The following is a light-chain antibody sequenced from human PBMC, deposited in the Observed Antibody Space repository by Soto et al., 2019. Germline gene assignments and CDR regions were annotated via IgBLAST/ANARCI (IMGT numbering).Light chain of an antibody. V-gene: IGLV2-14*01. Sequence: QSALTQPASVSGSPGQSITISCTGTSSDVGGYNYVSWYQQHPGKAPKLMVYGVTNRPSGVSNRFSGSRSGNTASLTISGLQSEDEAEYYCNSYTSSSTFVFGTGTKFTVL. CDR1: SSDVGGYNY. CDR2: GVT. J-gene: IGLJ1*01. CDR3: NSYTSSSTFV.